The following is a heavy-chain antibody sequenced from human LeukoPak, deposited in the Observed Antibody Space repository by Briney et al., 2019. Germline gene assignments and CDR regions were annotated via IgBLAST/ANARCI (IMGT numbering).Heavy chain of an antibody. CDR2: ISSNGGST. CDR3: ARAGSGGSYYYYYYYYMDV. Sequence: GGSLRLSCAASGFTFSSYAMHWVRQAPGKGLEYVSAISSNGGSTYYANSVKGRFTISRDNSKNTLYLQMGSLRAEDMAVYYCARAGSGGSYYYYYYYYMDVWGKGTTVTVSS. J-gene: IGHJ6*03. D-gene: IGHD1-26*01. CDR1: GFTFSSYA. V-gene: IGHV3-64*01.